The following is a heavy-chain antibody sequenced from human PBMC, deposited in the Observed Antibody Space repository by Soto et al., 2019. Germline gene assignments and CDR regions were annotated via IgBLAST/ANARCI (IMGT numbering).Heavy chain of an antibody. D-gene: IGHD5-18*01. CDR3: ASQEGTAMDGYYYGMDV. V-gene: IGHV4-39*01. J-gene: IGHJ6*02. CDR1: GGSISSSSYY. Sequence: PSETLSLTCTVSGGSISSSSYYWGWIRQPPGKGLEWIGSIYYSGSTYYNPSLKRRVTIAVDTSKNQFSLKLSSVTAADAAVYDCASQEGTAMDGYYYGMDVWGQGTTVTVSS. CDR2: IYYSGST.